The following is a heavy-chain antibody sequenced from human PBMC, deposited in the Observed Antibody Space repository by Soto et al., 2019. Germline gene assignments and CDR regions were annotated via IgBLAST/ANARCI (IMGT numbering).Heavy chain of an antibody. Sequence: KPSETLSLTCSVSGAPMNNYYGSWVRKPPGKGLEWIGFMLYSGSSNYNSSLKSRVTISVDTSKNQFSLKLSSVTAADTAVYYCVRSGHSFGEVVWGLGTLVTVSS. CDR3: VRSGHSFGEVV. D-gene: IGHD3-16*01. J-gene: IGHJ4*02. CDR2: MLYSGSS. V-gene: IGHV4-59*01. CDR1: GAPMNNYY.